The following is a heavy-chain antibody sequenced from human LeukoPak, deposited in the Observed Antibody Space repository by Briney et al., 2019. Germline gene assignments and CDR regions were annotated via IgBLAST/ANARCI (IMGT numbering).Heavy chain of an antibody. J-gene: IGHJ4*02. CDR3: VRLKGGATGADY. D-gene: IGHD1-26*01. CDR2: ISAYNGKT. CDR1: GYTFSNYG. Sequence: ASVKVSCKASGYTFSNYGINWVRQAPGQGLEWMGWISAYNGKTNYAQKFQGRVTMTTDTFTSTAYMELRSLRSDDMAVYYCVRLKGGATGADYWGQGTLVTVSS. V-gene: IGHV1-18*03.